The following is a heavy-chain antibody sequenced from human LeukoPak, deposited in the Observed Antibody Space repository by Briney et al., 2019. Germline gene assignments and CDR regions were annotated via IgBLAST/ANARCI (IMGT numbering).Heavy chain of an antibody. CDR1: GGSISSSSYY. CDR2: IYYSGST. J-gene: IGHJ4*02. Sequence: SETLSLTCTVSGGSISSSSYYWGWIRQPPGKGLEWIGSIYYSGSTNYNPSLKSRVTISVDTSKNQFSLKLSSVTAADTAVYYCARHVGWLRFPSYFDYWGQGTLVTVSS. V-gene: IGHV4-39*01. D-gene: IGHD5-12*01. CDR3: ARHVGWLRFPSYFDY.